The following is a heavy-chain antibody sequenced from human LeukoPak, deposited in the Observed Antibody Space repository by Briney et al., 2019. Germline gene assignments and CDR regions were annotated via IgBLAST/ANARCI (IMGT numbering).Heavy chain of an antibody. CDR1: GYTFTGYY. CDR2: INPNSGGT. V-gene: IGHV1-2*02. Sequence: PGASVKVSCKASGYTFTGYYMHWVRQAPGQGLEWMGWINPNSGGTNYAQKFQGRVTMTRDTSISTAYMELSRLRSDDTAVYYCARDWSGYDYDNWFDPWGQGTLVTVSS. D-gene: IGHD5-12*01. J-gene: IGHJ5*02. CDR3: ARDWSGYDYDNWFDP.